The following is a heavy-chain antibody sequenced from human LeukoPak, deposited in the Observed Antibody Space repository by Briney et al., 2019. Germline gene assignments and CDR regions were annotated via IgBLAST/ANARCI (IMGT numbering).Heavy chain of an antibody. J-gene: IGHJ4*02. Sequence: SETLSLTCTVSGGSISSYYWSWIRQPPGKGLEWIGYIYYSGSTNYNPSLKSRVTISVDTSKNQSSLKLSSVTAADTAVYYCARTDFWSGYYNYWGQGTLVTVSS. CDR2: IYYSGST. D-gene: IGHD3-3*01. CDR1: GGSISSYY. CDR3: ARTDFWSGYYNY. V-gene: IGHV4-59*01.